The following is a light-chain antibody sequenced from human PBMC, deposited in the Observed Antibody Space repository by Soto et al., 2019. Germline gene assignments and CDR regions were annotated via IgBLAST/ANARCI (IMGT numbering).Light chain of an antibody. CDR3: QQYVSTPFT. CDR1: QSISTDY. Sequence: IVLTQSPGTLSLSPGERVTLSCRASQSISTDYLAWYQQRPGRAPGLLIYGASSRATGIPDRFSGSGSGTDFTLTISRLEPEDFAVYYCQQYVSTPFTFGGGTKVEIK. J-gene: IGKJ4*01. V-gene: IGKV3-20*01. CDR2: GAS.